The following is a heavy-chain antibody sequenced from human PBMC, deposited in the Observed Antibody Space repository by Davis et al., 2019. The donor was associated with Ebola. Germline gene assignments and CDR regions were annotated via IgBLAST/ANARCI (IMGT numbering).Heavy chain of an antibody. CDR3: ARRLGYCTNGVCASGGWFDP. Sequence: SVKVSCKASGGTFSSYAISWVRQAPGHGLEWMGRIIPILGISNYAQKFQGRVTITADKSTSTAYMELSSLRSEDTAVYYCARRLGYCTNGVCASGGWFDPWGQGTLVTVSS. J-gene: IGHJ5*02. CDR2: IIPILGIS. D-gene: IGHD2-8*01. V-gene: IGHV1-69*04. CDR1: GGTFSSYA.